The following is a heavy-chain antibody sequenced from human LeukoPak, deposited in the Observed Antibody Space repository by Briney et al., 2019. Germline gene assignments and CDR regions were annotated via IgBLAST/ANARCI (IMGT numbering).Heavy chain of an antibody. CDR3: ATFIRGEPIDY. Sequence: SETLSLTCTVSGGSISSYYWSWIRQPPGKGLEWIGYIYYSGSTNYNPSLKSRVTISVDTSKNQFSLKLSSVTAADTAVYYCATFIRGEPIDYWGQGTLVTVSS. D-gene: IGHD1-26*01. J-gene: IGHJ4*02. CDR1: GGSISSYY. V-gene: IGHV4-59*01. CDR2: IYYSGST.